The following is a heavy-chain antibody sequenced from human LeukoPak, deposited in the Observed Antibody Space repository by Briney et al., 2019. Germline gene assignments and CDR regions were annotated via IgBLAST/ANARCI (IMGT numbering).Heavy chain of an antibody. CDR3: ARERRELPIIPYFDY. D-gene: IGHD1-26*01. J-gene: IGHJ4*02. Sequence: SETLSLTCTVSGGSISSYYWSWIRQPAGKGLEWIGRIYTSGSTNYNPSLKSRVTMSVDTSKNQFSLKLTSVTAADTAVYYCARERRELPIIPYFDYWGQGTLVTVSS. V-gene: IGHV4-4*07. CDR2: IYTSGST. CDR1: GGSISSYY.